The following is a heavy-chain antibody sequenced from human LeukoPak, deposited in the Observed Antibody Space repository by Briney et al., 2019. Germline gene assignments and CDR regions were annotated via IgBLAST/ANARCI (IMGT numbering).Heavy chain of an antibody. CDR3: ARDRAATTAPY. Sequence: LSLTCAVYGGSFSGYYWSWIRQAPGKGLEWVSYISSSGSTIYYADSVKGRFTISRDNAKNSLYLQMNSLRAEDTAVYYCARDRAATTAPYWGQGTLVTVSS. V-gene: IGHV3-11*01. CDR2: ISSSGSTI. D-gene: IGHD1-26*01. J-gene: IGHJ4*02. CDR1: GGSFSGYY.